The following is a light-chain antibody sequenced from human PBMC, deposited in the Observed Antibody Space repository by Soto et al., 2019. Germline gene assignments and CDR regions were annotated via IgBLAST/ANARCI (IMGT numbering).Light chain of an antibody. CDR1: QGISRT. CDR3: QHYNHWPQLS. Sequence: EIVMTQSPATLSVSPGETATLSCRASQGISRTLAWYQHKPGQAPRLLFYGASTRATGVPARFSGSGSGTEFTLTISSLQSEDSALYYCQHYNHWPQLSFGGGTKLEI. J-gene: IGKJ4*01. CDR2: GAS. V-gene: IGKV3-15*01.